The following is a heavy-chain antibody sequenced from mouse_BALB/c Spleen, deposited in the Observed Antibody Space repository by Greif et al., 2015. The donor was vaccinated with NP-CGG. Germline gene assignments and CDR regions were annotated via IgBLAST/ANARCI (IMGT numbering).Heavy chain of an antibody. CDR1: GYTFTDYE. J-gene: IGHJ2*01. Sequence: QVQLQQSGAELVRPGASVTLSCKASGYTFTDYEMHWVKQTPVHGLEWIGAIDPETGGTAYNRKFKGKATLTADKSSSTAYLELLSLTSEDSAVYYCTRVLAITTVVPLDYWGQGTTLTVSS. CDR2: IDPETGGT. D-gene: IGHD1-1*01. CDR3: TRVLAITTVVPLDY. V-gene: IGHV1-15*01.